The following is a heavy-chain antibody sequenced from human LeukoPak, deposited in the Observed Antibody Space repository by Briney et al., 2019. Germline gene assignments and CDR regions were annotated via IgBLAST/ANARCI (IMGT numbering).Heavy chain of an antibody. CDR2: ISYDGSNK. V-gene: IGHV3-30*04. CDR1: GFTFSSYA. D-gene: IGHD6-19*01. J-gene: IGHJ4*02. CDR3: AREVRAVAAYYFDY. Sequence: GGSLRLSCAASGFTFSSYAMHWVRQAPGKGLEWVAVISYDGSNKYYADSVKGRFTISRDNSKNTLYLQMNSLRAEDAAVYYCAREVRAVAAYYFDYWGQGTLVTVSS.